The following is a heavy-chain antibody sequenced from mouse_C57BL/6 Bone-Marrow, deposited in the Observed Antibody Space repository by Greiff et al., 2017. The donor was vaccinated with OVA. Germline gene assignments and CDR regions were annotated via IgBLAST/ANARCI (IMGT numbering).Heavy chain of an antibody. J-gene: IGHJ2*01. V-gene: IGHV14-2*01. CDR2: IDPEDGET. CDR1: GFNIKNTY. CDR3: ARMGYDYFYYFDY. D-gene: IGHD2-4*01. Sequence: VQLKQSVAELVRPGASVKLSCTASGFNIKNTYMHWVKQRTEQGLEWIGRIDPEDGETKYASKFQGKATITADTSSNTAYLQLSSLTSEDTAVYYCARMGYDYFYYFDYWGQGTTLTVSS.